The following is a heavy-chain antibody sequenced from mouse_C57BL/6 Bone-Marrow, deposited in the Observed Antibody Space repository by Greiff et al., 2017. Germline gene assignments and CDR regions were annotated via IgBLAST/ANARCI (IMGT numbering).Heavy chain of an antibody. Sequence: DVMLVESGGGLVQPGESLKLSCESNEYEFPSHDMSWVRKTPEKRLELVAAINSDGGSTYYPDTMERRFIISRDNTKKTLYLQMSSLRYEATALYYCARRAMITTLFDYWGQGTTLTVSS. J-gene: IGHJ2*01. V-gene: IGHV5-2*03. D-gene: IGHD2-1*01. CDR1: EYEFPSHD. CDR2: INSDGGST. CDR3: ARRAMITTLFDY.